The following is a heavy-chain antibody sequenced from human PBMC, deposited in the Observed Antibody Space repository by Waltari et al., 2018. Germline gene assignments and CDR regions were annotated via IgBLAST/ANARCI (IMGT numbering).Heavy chain of an antibody. CDR1: GFTFSSYS. CDR2: ISSSSSTI. CDR3: ARGDSGSYNRPVYYMDV. J-gene: IGHJ6*03. Sequence: EVQLVESGGGLVQPGGSLRLSCAASGFTFSSYSMNWVRQAPGKGLEWVSYISSSSSTIYYADSVKVRFTISRDNAKNSLYLQMNSLRAEDTAVYYCARGDSGSYNRPVYYMDVWGKGTTVTVSS. V-gene: IGHV3-48*04. D-gene: IGHD1-26*01.